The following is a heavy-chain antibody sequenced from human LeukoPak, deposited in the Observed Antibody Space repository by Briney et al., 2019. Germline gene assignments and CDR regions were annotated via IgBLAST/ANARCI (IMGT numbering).Heavy chain of an antibody. D-gene: IGHD3-10*01. Sequence: GGSLRLSCAASGFTFSSYAMHWVRQAPGKGLEYVSAISSNGGSTYYANSVKGRFTISRDNSKNTLYLQMGSLRAEDMAVYYCARDGGGSGSYYFTYNWFDPWGQGTLVTVSS. J-gene: IGHJ5*02. CDR2: ISSNGGST. CDR3: ARDGGGSGSYYFTYNWFDP. CDR1: GFTFSSYA. V-gene: IGHV3-64*01.